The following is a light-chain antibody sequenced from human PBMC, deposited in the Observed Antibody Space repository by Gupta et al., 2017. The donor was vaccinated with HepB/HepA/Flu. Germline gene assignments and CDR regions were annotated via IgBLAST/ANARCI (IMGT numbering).Light chain of an antibody. V-gene: IGKV1-33*01. J-gene: IGKJ5*01. Sequence: DIQMTQSPSSLSASVGDRVTITCRASQDINYYLNWYQHKPGKAPKLLIYDASILEAGVPSRFSGSGSGTEFTLSISSLQPEDFATYCCQQDDHLHHTFGRGTQLDFK. CDR1: QDINYY. CDR3: QQDDHLHHT. CDR2: DAS.